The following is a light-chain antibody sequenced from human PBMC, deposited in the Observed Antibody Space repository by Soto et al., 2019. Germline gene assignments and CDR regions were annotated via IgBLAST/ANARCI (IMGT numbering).Light chain of an antibody. CDR3: QQYNNWPPWT. V-gene: IGKV3-15*01. Sequence: EIVMTQSPATLSVSPGERATLSCRASQSVSSNLAWYQQKPGQAPRLLIYGASIRATGIPVRFSGSGSGTEFTLTLSSLQSGDFAVYYCQQYNNWPPWTFGRGTKVEIK. CDR2: GAS. J-gene: IGKJ1*01. CDR1: QSVSSN.